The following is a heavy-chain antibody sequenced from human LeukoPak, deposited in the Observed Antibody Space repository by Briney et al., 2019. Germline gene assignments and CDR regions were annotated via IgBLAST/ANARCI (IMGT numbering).Heavy chain of an antibody. CDR1: GFTFSSYA. D-gene: IGHD6-19*01. V-gene: IGHV3-23*01. CDR2: ISGSGDTT. CDR3: ARDSSGWSHLPHY. J-gene: IGHJ4*01. Sequence: PGGSLRLSCAASGFTFSSYAMNWVRQAPGKGLEWVSFISGSGDTTYYADSVKGRFTISRDSSKNTLYLQMNSLRAEDTAVYYCARDSSGWSHLPHYWGQGTLVTVSS.